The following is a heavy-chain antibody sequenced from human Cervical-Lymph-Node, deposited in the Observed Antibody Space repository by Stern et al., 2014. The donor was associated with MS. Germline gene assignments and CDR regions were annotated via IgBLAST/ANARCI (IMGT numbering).Heavy chain of an antibody. CDR1: GFTFSSYW. CDR2: INSDGSST. CDR3: ARGGRRSFDY. D-gene: IGHD1-14*01. Sequence: EVQLVESGGGLVQPGGSLRLSCAASGFTFSSYWMHWVRQAPGKGLGWVSRINSDGSSTTYADSVKGRFTISRDNAKNTLYLQMNSLRAEDTALYYCARGGRRSFDYWGQGTLVTVSS. V-gene: IGHV3-74*01. J-gene: IGHJ4*02.